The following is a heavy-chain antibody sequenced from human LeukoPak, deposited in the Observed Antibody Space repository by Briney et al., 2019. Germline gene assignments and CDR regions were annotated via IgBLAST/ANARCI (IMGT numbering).Heavy chain of an antibody. J-gene: IGHJ4*02. D-gene: IGHD2-8*01. CDR2: IYYSGTT. CDR3: ARLVYGNGWQIDY. CDR1: GGPIRTSGNE. Sequence: SETLSLTCTVSGGPIRTSGNEWSWIRHPPGEGLEWTDCIYYSGTTYDSPSLNSRLTVAVDTTNNQFFLDLTSVTAADTAVYYCARLVYGNGWQIDYWGRGTLVTVSS. V-gene: IGHV4-31*03.